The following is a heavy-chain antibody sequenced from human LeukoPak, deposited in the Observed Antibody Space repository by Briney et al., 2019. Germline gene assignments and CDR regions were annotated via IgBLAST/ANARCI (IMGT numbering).Heavy chain of an antibody. Sequence: ASVKVSCKASGYTFTDYFMHWVRQAPGQGLEWIGWINANSGGKSNAQKFQGRVTMTTDTSISTAYMELSRMRSDDTAVYYCARLIGRKNYYDSSGYPDYWGQGTLVSVSS. CDR2: INANSGGK. V-gene: IGHV1-2*02. J-gene: IGHJ4*02. CDR3: ARLIGRKNYYDSSGYPDY. CDR1: GYTFTDYF. D-gene: IGHD3-22*01.